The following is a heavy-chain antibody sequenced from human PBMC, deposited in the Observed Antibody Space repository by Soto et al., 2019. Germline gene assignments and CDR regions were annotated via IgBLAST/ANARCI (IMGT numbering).Heavy chain of an antibody. V-gene: IGHV3-30*18. D-gene: IGHD3-10*01. CDR2: ISYDGSNK. CDR1: GFTFSSYG. CDR3: AKSAGKLVLLWFGELPHFDY. J-gene: IGHJ4*02. Sequence: QVQLVESGGGVVQPGRSLRLSCAASGFTFSSYGMHWVRQAPGKGLEWVAVISYDGSNKYYADSVKGRFTISRDNSKNTLYLQMNSLRAEDTAVYYCAKSAGKLVLLWFGELPHFDYWGQGTLVTVSS.